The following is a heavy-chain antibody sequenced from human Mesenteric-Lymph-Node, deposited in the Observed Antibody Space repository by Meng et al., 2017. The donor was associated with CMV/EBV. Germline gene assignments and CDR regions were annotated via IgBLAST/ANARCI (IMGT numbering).Heavy chain of an antibody. J-gene: IGHJ4*01. CDR2: IYYSGST. CDR3: ARGDRVAARRRAFDY. D-gene: IGHD6-6*01. Sequence: SETLSLTCTVSGGSISSGGYYWSWIRQHPGKGLEWSGYIYYSGSTYYNPSLKSRITISVDTSKNQFSLKLSSVTAAATGVYFCARGDRVAARRRAFDYWGLGTQVTVSS. CDR1: GGSISSGGYY. V-gene: IGHV4-31*03.